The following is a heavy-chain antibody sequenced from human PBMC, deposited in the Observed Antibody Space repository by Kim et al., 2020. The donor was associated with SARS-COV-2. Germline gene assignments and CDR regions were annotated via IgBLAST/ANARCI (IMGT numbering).Heavy chain of an antibody. CDR2: ISSSGSTI. Sequence: GGSLRLSCAASGFTFSSYEMNWVRQAPGKGLEWVSYISSSGSTIYYADSVKGRFTISRDNAKNSLYLQMNSLRAEDTAVYYCARDGYQLLSTYYFDYWGQGTLVTVSS. J-gene: IGHJ4*02. CDR1: GFTFSSYE. V-gene: IGHV3-48*03. CDR3: ARDGYQLLSTYYFDY. D-gene: IGHD2-2*01.